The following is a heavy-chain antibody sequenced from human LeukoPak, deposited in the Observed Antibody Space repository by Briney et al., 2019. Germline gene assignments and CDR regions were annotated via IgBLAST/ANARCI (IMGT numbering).Heavy chain of an antibody. Sequence: GGSLRLSCAASGFTFSSHGMHWVRQAPGKGLEWVAVISYDGSNKYYADSVKGRFTISRDNSKNTLYLQMNSLRAEDTAVYYCARDGPKVVRGVINYYYYYGMDVWGKGTTVTVSS. D-gene: IGHD3-10*02. CDR1: GFTFSSHG. V-gene: IGHV3-30*03. J-gene: IGHJ6*04. CDR3: ARDGPKVVRGVINYYYYYGMDV. CDR2: ISYDGSNK.